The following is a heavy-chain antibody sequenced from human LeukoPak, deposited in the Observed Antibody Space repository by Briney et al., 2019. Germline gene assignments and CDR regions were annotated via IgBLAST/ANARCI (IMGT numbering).Heavy chain of an antibody. Sequence: SETLSLTCAVYGGSFSGYYWRWIRQRPGKGLEWIGYIYYSGSTNYNPSLKSRVTISVDTSKNQFSLKLSSVTAADTAVYYCAGPSNDRGAFDIWGQGTMVTVSS. D-gene: IGHD3-22*01. CDR1: GGSFSGYY. J-gene: IGHJ3*02. CDR2: IYYSGST. V-gene: IGHV4-59*08. CDR3: AGPSNDRGAFDI.